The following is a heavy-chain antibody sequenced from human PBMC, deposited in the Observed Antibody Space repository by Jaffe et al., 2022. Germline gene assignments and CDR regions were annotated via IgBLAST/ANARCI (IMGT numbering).Heavy chain of an antibody. V-gene: IGHV1-46*02. J-gene: IGHJ4*02. CDR3: ARGRRLYHIDS. D-gene: IGHD2-21*02. CDR1: GLNFNSDY. CDR2: IDPNGGST. Sequence: QVQLVQSGAEVQKPGASVKVSCKASGLNFNSDYIHWVRQAPGEGLEWMGRIDPNGGSTGYAQKFQDRVTLTWDTSTSTVYMELISLKSEDTAMYYCARGRRLYHIDSWGQGTLVTVSS.